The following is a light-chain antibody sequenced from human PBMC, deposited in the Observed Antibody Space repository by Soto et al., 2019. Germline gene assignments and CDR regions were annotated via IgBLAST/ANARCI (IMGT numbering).Light chain of an antibody. CDR2: GAS. V-gene: IGKV3-15*01. CDR3: QQYNTWPPT. J-gene: IGKJ5*01. CDR1: QSVRSN. Sequence: EIVMTQSPATLSVSPGERATLSCRASQSVRSNLAWYQQKPGQAPRLLIYGASTRATVIPARFSGSRSGTEFTLTISSLQSEDFAVYYCQQYNTWPPTFGQGTRLEIK.